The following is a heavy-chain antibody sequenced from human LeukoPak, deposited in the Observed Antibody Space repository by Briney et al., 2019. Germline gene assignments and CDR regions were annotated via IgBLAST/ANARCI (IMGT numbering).Heavy chain of an antibody. CDR3: ARGPPELGATRAGMDV. CDR2: INHSGST. Sequence: PSETLSFTCAVYGGSFSGYYWSWIRQPPGKGLEWIGEINHSGSTNYNPSLKSRVTISVDTSKNQFSLKLSSVTAADTAVYYCARGPPELGATRAGMDVWGQGTTVTVSS. CDR1: GGSFSGYY. J-gene: IGHJ6*02. D-gene: IGHD1-26*01. V-gene: IGHV4-34*01.